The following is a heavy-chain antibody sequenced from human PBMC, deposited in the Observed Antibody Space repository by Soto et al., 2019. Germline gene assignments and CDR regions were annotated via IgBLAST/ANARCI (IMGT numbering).Heavy chain of an antibody. V-gene: IGHV3-48*03. CDR3: ARGLRIYYDRSGLHY. D-gene: IGHD3-22*01. CDR2: ISYTGSTI. CDR1: GFTFSNYE. J-gene: IGHJ4*02. Sequence: PGGSLRLSCAASGFTFSNYEINWVRQTPGKGLEWVSYISYTGSTIYYADSVRGRFTISRDNSKNSLYLQMNSLRAEDTAVYYCARGLRIYYDRSGLHYWGQGTLVTVSS.